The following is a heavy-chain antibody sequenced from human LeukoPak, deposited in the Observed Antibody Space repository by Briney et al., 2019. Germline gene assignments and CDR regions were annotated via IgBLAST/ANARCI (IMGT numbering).Heavy chain of an antibody. CDR1: GGSISSSSYY. CDR3: AGGIAARGVTPSYYYYYMDV. Sequence: SETLSLTCTVSGGSISSSSYYWGWIRQPPGKGLAWIGRIYYSGSTYYNPSLKSRVTISVDTSKNQFSLKLSPVTAADTAVYYCAGGIAARGVTPSYYYYYMDVWGKGTTVTVSS. CDR2: IYYSGST. D-gene: IGHD6-6*01. V-gene: IGHV4-39*01. J-gene: IGHJ6*03.